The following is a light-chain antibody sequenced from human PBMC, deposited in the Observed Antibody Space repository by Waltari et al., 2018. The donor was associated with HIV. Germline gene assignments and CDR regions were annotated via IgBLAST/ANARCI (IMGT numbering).Light chain of an antibody. V-gene: IGKV4-1*01. CDR2: WTS. Sequence: DIVMTQSPDSLAVSLVERATINCKSIQSLLYTSNNRNYLAWFQQKPGQPPKLLISWTSTRASGVPDRFSGAGSGTDFTLSISSLQAEDVAVYYCQQYYDSPYTFGQGTKLEIK. J-gene: IGKJ2*01. CDR3: QQYYDSPYT. CDR1: QSLLYTSNNRNY.